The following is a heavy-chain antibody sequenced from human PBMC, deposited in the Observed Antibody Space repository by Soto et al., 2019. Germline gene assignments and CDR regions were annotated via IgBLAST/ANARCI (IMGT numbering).Heavy chain of an antibody. CDR2: INHNGISR. CDR3: AREAGYCSRTSCYRRAFDT. V-gene: IGHV3-64D*08. CDR1: GFTFGNYA. J-gene: IGHJ3*02. D-gene: IGHD2-2*01. Sequence: GGSLRLSCSASGFTFGNYAFHWVRQAPGKGLEYVSAINHNGISRYYADSVKGRFTISRDDAKNTLYLQMSGLRPEDTAVYYCAREAGYCSRTSCYRRAFDTWGQGTTVTVSS.